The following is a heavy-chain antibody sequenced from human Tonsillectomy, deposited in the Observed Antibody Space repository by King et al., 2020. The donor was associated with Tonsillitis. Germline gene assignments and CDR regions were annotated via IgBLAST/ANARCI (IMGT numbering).Heavy chain of an antibody. D-gene: IGHD5-24*01. CDR1: GFTFSTYG. CDR3: GKARLIEMSTSIDF. V-gene: IGHV3-30*02. CDR2: IRYDGSDK. Sequence: VQLVESGGGVVQPGGSLRISCEASGFTFSTYGIHWVRQAPGKGLEWVTFIRYDGSDKYYADSVKGRFTISKDNSKNTVYLQMNSLRVDDTAIYYCGKARLIEMSTSIDFWGQGTLVTVSS. J-gene: IGHJ4*02.